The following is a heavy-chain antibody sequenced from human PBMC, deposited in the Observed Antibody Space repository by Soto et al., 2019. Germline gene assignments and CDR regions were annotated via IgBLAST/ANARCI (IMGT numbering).Heavy chain of an antibody. CDR2: IWFDENNK. CDR1: GLTFSNYG. V-gene: IGHV3-33*01. Sequence: QVQLVESGGGVVQPGRSLRLSCAASGLTFSNYGMHWVRQAPGKGLEWVAVIWFDENNKYYTDSVKGRFTISRDNSKNTLYLQRNNLRAEDTAVYYCAGGSSNWYHEYWGQGTLVTVSS. CDR3: AGGSSNWYHEY. D-gene: IGHD6-13*01. J-gene: IGHJ4*02.